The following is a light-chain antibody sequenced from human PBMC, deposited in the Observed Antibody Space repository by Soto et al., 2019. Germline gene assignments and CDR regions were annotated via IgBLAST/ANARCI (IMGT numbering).Light chain of an antibody. Sequence: EIGMTQSPATLSVSPGERATLSCRASQSVNRNLAWYQQKPGQAPRLLIYGASSRATGIPARFSGGGSGTKFTLSISSLQSEDFAVYHCHQYENWPRTFGQGTKVEIK. CDR2: GAS. CDR1: QSVNRN. V-gene: IGKV3-15*01. CDR3: HQYENWPRT. J-gene: IGKJ1*01.